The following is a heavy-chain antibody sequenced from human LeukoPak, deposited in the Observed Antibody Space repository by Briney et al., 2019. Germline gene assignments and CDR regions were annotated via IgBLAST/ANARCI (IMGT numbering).Heavy chain of an antibody. CDR1: GFTVSSNY. V-gene: IGHV3-53*01. D-gene: IGHD6-13*01. Sequence: GGSLRLSCAASGFTVSSNYMSWVRQAPGKGLEGVSIIYSGGNTYYADSVKGRFTISRDSSKNTLYLQMNSLRAEDTAVYYCARFIAAGYYFDYWGQGTLVTVSS. CDR3: ARFIAAGYYFDY. CDR2: IYSGGNT. J-gene: IGHJ4*02.